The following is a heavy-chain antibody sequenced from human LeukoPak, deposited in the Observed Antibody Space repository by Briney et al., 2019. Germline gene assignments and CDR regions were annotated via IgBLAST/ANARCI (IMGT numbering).Heavy chain of an antibody. Sequence: SVKVSCKASGCTFSSYAISWVRQAPGQGLEGMGGIIPIFGTANYAQKFQGRVTITTDESTSTAYMELSSLRSEDTAVYYCARDRGYSPYYFACWGQGSLVTV. D-gene: IGHD2-21*01. J-gene: IGHJ4*02. CDR2: IIPIFGTA. CDR3: ARDRGYSPYYFAC. CDR1: GCTFSSYA. V-gene: IGHV1-69*05.